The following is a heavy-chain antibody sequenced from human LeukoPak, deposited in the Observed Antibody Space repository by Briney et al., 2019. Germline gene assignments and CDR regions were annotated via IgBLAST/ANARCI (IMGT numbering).Heavy chain of an antibody. J-gene: IGHJ6*03. V-gene: IGHV4-59*01. Sequence: KPSETLSLTCTVSGGSISSYYWSWIRKPPGKGLEWIGYIYYSWSTNYNPSLKSRVTISVDTSKNQFSLKLSSVTAADTAVYYCARTADYGFWSGLNYYYYMDVWGKGTTVTVSS. D-gene: IGHD3-3*01. CDR3: ARTADYGFWSGLNYYYYMDV. CDR1: GGSISSYY. CDR2: IYYSWST.